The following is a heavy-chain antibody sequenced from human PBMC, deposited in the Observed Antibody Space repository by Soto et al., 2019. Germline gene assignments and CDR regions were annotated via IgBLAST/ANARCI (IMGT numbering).Heavy chain of an antibody. V-gene: IGHV3-15*01. J-gene: IGHJ6*02. CDR2: IKSKTNGGTT. Sequence: VQLVESGGGLVKPGGSLRLSCAASGFTFSNAWMSWVRQAPGKGLEWVGRIKSKTNGGTTDYAAPVKGRFTISRDDAKNTLYLQMNSLKTEDTAVYYCATSTINGWDYYGMDVWGQGTTVTVSS. CDR3: ATSTINGWDYYGMDV. D-gene: IGHD2-8*01. CDR1: GFTFSNAW.